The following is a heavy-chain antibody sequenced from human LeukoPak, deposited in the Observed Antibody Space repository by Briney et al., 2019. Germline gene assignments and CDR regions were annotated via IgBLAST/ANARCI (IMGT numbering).Heavy chain of an antibody. CDR3: ARQESRNYYFEGLDY. CDR1: GFTFSSYD. V-gene: IGHV3-48*04. Sequence: PGGSLRLSCAASGFTFSSYDMHWVRQAPGKGLEWVSYISSSSSTIYYADSVKGRFTIDRDNSKNIVYLQMNSLKPDDTAVYSCARQESRNYYFEGLDYWGQGTLVTVSS. CDR2: ISSSSSTI. D-gene: IGHD3-22*01. J-gene: IGHJ4*02.